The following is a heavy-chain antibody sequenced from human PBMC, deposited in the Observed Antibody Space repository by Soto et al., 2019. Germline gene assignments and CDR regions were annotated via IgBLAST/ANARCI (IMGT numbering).Heavy chain of an antibody. CDR1: GGTFSSYT. D-gene: IGHD6-6*01. V-gene: IGHV1-69*02. CDR2: IIPILGIA. Sequence: SVKVSCKASGGTFSSYTISWVRQAPGQGLEWMGRIIPILGIANYAQKFQGRVTITADKSTSTAYMELSSLRSEDTAVYYCARGHSSSGPNTLDDRGQGTLVTVSS. J-gene: IGHJ4*02. CDR3: ARGHSSSGPNTLDD.